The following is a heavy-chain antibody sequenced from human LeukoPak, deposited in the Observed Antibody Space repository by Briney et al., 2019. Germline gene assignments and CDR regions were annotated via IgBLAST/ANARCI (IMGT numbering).Heavy chain of an antibody. V-gene: IGHV3-74*01. CDR3: ARATTIDDAFDI. D-gene: IGHD5-24*01. CDR1: GFTFSSYW. Sequence: GGSLRLSCAASGFTFSSYWMHWVRQAPGKGLVWVSRINSDGSSTSYADSVKGRFTISRDNAKNTLYLQMNSLRAEDTAVYYCARATTIDDAFDIWGQGTMVTVSS. J-gene: IGHJ3*02. CDR2: INSDGSST.